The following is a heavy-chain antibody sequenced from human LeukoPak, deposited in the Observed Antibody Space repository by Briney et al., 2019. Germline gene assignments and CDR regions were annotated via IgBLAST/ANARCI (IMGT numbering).Heavy chain of an antibody. CDR1: GGSFSSYY. D-gene: IGHD6-6*01. J-gene: IGHJ1*01. CDR2: IYYSGST. Sequence: SETLSLTCAVYGGSFSSYYWGWIRQPPGKGLEWIGSIYYSGSTYYNPSLKSRVTISVDTSKNQFSLKLSSVTAADTAVYYCARLSSSGHFQHWGQGTLVTVSS. V-gene: IGHV4-39*01. CDR3: ARLSSSGHFQH.